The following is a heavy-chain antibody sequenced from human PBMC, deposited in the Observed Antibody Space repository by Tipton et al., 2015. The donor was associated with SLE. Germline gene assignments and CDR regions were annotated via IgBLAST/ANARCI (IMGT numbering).Heavy chain of an antibody. V-gene: IGHV4-39*07. CDR3: ARALWYYGSGS. Sequence: TLSLTCTVSGGSISSRSYYWGWIRQPPGKGLEWIGSIYYSGSTYYNPSLKSRVTISVDKSKNQFSLKLSSVTAADTAVYYCARALWYYGSGSWGQGTLVTVSS. J-gene: IGHJ4*02. D-gene: IGHD3-10*01. CDR1: GGSISSRSYY. CDR2: IYYSGST.